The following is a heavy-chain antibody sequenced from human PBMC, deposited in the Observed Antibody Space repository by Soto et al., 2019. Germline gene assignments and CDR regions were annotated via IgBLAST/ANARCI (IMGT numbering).Heavy chain of an antibody. CDR2: TSANDGTK. J-gene: IGHJ4*02. V-gene: IGHV3-30-3*01. CDR1: GFTFSSHS. Sequence: QVQLLESGGGVVQPGGSLRLSFVTSGFTFSSHSMHWFRQAPGKGLEWVAVTSANDGTKFYTDSVKGRFTVSRDNSKNTLYLQMNSLRVEDTAVYYCAREVVTTERYFDNWGQGILVIVSS. D-gene: IGHD1-1*01. CDR3: AREVVTTERYFDN.